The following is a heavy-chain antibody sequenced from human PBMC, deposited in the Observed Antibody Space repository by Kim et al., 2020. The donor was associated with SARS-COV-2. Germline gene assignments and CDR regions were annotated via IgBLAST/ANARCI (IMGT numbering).Heavy chain of an antibody. Sequence: GGSLRLSCAASGFTFSGYWIHWVRQSPGKGLEWVSRISEDGSSINYADSVQGRFAISRDNAKNTLYLRMNSLRVEDTAVYYCARLDYPEDSWGQETLVTVSS. CDR1: GFTFSGYW. CDR2: ISEDGSSI. CDR3: ARLDYPEDS. V-gene: IGHV3-74*01. D-gene: IGHD4-17*01. J-gene: IGHJ5*02.